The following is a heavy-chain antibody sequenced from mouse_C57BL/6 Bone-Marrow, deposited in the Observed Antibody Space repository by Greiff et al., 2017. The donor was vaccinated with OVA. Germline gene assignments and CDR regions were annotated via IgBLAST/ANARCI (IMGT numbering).Heavy chain of an antibody. CDR2: ISDGGSYT. J-gene: IGHJ3*01. Sequence: EVQLVESGGGLVKPGGSLKLSCAASGFTFSSYAMSWVRQTPEKRLEWVATISDGGSYTYYPDNVKGRVTISRDNAKNNLYLQMSHLKSEDTAMYYCARDAYYSIFAYWGQGTLVTVSA. V-gene: IGHV5-4*01. CDR1: GFTFSSYA. CDR3: ARDAYYSIFAY. D-gene: IGHD2-5*01.